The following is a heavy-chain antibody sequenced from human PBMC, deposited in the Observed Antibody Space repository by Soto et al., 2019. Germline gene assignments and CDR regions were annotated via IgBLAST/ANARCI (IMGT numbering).Heavy chain of an antibody. J-gene: IGHJ4*02. CDR1: GGSMSEYF. CDR3: ARDGYDGSGSPYPAY. V-gene: IGHV4-59*01. CDR2: IYYLGST. D-gene: IGHD3-10*01. Sequence: PXETMDITCSVSGGSMSEYFWSWIRQSPGKGLEWIGYIYYLGSTDYNPSLKSRVTISVDTSKRQFSLRLTSVTAADTAVYYCARDGYDGSGSPYPAYWGPGTQVT.